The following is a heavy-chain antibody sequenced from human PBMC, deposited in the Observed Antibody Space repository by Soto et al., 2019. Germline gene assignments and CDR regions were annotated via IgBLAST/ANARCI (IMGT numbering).Heavy chain of an antibody. CDR1: GFTVSSNY. D-gene: IGHD3-22*01. J-gene: IGHJ5*02. CDR2: IYSGGST. CDR3: ARSVDYYDSNWFDP. Sequence: PVGSLRLSCAASGFTVSSNYMSWVRQAPGKGLEWVSVIYSGGSTYYADSVKGRFTISRDNSKNTLYLQMNSLRAEDTAVYYCARSVDYYDSNWFDPWGQGTLVTVSS. V-gene: IGHV3-53*01.